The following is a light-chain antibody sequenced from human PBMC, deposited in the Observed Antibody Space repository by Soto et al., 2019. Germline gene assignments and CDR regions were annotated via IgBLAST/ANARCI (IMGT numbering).Light chain of an antibody. J-gene: IGKJ1*01. CDR2: GAS. CDR3: QQYSIWRT. CDR1: ESVSNN. Sequence: CTATLSLTPGERNTLSCRGSESVSNNLAWYQQTAGQAPRLLIYGASTRATGIPARFSGSGSGTEFTLTISSLQSEEFAVYYCQQYSIWRTVGQGTKVDIK. V-gene: IGKV3-15*01.